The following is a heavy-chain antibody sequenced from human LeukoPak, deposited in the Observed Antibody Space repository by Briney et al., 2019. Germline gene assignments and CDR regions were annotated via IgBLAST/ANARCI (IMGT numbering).Heavy chain of an antibody. V-gene: IGHV1-2*06. Sequence: ASVKVSCKASGYTFTGYYMHWVRQAPGQGLERMGRINPNSGGTNYAQKFQGRVTMTRDTSISTAYMELSRLRSDDTAVYYCAGYCRGGSCEAIDYWGQGTLVTVSS. CDR2: INPNSGGT. D-gene: IGHD2-15*01. CDR1: GYTFTGYY. J-gene: IGHJ4*02. CDR3: AGYCRGGSCEAIDY.